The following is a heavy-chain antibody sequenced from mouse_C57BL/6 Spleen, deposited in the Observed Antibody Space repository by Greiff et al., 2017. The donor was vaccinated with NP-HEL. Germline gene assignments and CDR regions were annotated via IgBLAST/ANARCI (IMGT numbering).Heavy chain of an antibody. J-gene: IGHJ4*01. V-gene: IGHV1-69*01. CDR2: IDPSDSYT. D-gene: IGHD2-3*01. Sequence: QVQLQQPGAELVMPGASVKLSCKASGYTFTSYWMHWVKQRPGQGLEWIGEIDPSDSYTNYNQKFKGKSTLTVDKSSSTAYMQLSSLTSEDSAVYYCARYDLRVYAMDYWGQGTSVTVSS. CDR1: GYTFTSYW. CDR3: ARYDLRVYAMDY.